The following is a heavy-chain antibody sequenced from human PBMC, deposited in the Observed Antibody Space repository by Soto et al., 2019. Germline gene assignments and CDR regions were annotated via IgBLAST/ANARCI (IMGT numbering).Heavy chain of an antibody. D-gene: IGHD1-26*01. CDR2: INPSGGST. CDR1: GYTFTSYY. CDR3: AREVPGRVMDV. J-gene: IGHJ6*02. Sequence: QVQLVQSGAEVKKPGASVKVSCKASGYTFTSYYMHWVRQAPGQGLEWMGIINPSGGSTSYAQKFLGRVTMTRDTSKSTVYRELSSLRSEDTAVYYCAREVPGRVMDVWGQGTTVTVSS. V-gene: IGHV1-46*01.